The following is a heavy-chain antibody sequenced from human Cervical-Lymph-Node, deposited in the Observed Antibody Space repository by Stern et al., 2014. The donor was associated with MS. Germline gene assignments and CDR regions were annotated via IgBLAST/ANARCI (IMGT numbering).Heavy chain of an antibody. Sequence: EVQLEESGAELIRPGASLKISCKGSGFKVSIYWIPWVRQMPGKGLEWMVIIYPGDSETRYSPSFQGKFTMSADKSTSTAYLQWSSLNASDTAMYFCARQTTAWASDVWGQGTLVTVSS. J-gene: IGHJ4*02. CDR3: ARQTTAWASDV. D-gene: IGHD1-14*01. CDR1: GFKVSIYW. CDR2: IYPGDSET. V-gene: IGHV5-51*01.